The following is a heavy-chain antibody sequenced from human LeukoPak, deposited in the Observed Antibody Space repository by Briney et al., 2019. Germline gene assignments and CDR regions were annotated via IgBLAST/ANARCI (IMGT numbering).Heavy chain of an antibody. CDR1: GGSISSYY. CDR2: IYYSGST. V-gene: IGHV4-59*01. J-gene: IGHJ4*02. Sequence: SETLSLTCTVSGGSISSYYWSWIRQPPGKGLEWIGYIYYSGSTNYNPSLKSRVTISVDTSKNQFSLKLSSVTAADTAVYYCARGDTALYYFDYWGQGTLVTVSS. CDR3: ARGDTALYYFDY. D-gene: IGHD5-18*01.